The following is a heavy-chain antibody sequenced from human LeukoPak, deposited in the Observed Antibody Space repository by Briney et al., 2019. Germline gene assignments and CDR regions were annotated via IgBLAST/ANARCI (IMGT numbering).Heavy chain of an antibody. Sequence: PGGSLRLSCAASGFTVSSNYMSWVRQAPGKGLEWVSSISSSSSYIYYAGSVKGRFTISRDNAKNSLYLQMNSLRAEDTAVYYCAKYSSSLNYNWFDPWGQGTLVTVSS. J-gene: IGHJ5*02. D-gene: IGHD6-13*01. V-gene: IGHV3-21*01. CDR3: AKYSSSLNYNWFDP. CDR2: ISSSSSYI. CDR1: GFTVSSNY.